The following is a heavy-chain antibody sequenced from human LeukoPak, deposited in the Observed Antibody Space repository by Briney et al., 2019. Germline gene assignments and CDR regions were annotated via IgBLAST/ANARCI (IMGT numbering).Heavy chain of an antibody. D-gene: IGHD3-10*01. CDR3: ARDLLWFGGYFDY. CDR1: GFTFSSYW. CDR2: VNPQGSDT. V-gene: IGHV3-74*01. Sequence: TGGSLRLSCAASGFTFSSYWMHWVRQAPGKGLVWVSRVNPQGSDTSYTDSVKGRFTISRDNAKNSLYLQMNSLRAEDTAVYYCARDLLWFGGYFDYWGQGTLVTVSS. J-gene: IGHJ4*02.